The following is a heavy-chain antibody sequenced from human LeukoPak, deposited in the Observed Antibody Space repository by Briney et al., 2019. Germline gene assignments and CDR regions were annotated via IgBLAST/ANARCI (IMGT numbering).Heavy chain of an antibody. J-gene: IGHJ5*02. D-gene: IGHD4-17*01. V-gene: IGHV1-3*01. CDR3: AREGGATYGDYYFDP. Sequence: ASVKVSCKASGYTFSNYFIHWVRQAPGQRLEWMGWINAGNGDTKYSQNFQDRVTITRDTSARTAYMELSSLKSEDTSLYFCAREGGATYGDYYFDPWGQGTLVTVSS. CDR2: INAGNGDT. CDR1: GYTFSNYF.